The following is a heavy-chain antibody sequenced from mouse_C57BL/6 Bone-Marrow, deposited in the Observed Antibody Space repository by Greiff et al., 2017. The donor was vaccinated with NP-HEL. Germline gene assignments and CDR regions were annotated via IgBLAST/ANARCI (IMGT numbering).Heavy chain of an antibody. J-gene: IGHJ3*01. Sequence: VHVKQSGAELVRPGASVKLSCTASGFNIKDDYMHWVKQRPEQGLEWIGWIDPENGDTEYASKFQGKATITADTSSNTAYLQLSSLTSEDTAVYYCTGTVVKAYWGQGTLVTVSA. CDR3: TGTVVKAY. V-gene: IGHV14-4*01. CDR1: GFNIKDDY. CDR2: IDPENGDT. D-gene: IGHD1-1*01.